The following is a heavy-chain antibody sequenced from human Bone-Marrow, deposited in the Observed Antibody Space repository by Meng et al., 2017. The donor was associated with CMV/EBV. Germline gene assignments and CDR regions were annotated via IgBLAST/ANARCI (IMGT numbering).Heavy chain of an antibody. V-gene: IGHV1-18*01. J-gene: IGHJ6*02. D-gene: IGHD3-22*01. CDR2: ISAYNGNT. CDR1: GYTFISYG. CDR3: ARDGGAYYDSSGYSYYYYGMDV. Sequence: ASVKVSCKASGYTFISYGISWVRQAPGQGLEWMGWISAYNGNTNYAQKLQGRVTMTTDTSTSTAYMELRSLRSDDTAVYYCARDGGAYYDSSGYSYYYYGMDVWGQGTTVTVSS.